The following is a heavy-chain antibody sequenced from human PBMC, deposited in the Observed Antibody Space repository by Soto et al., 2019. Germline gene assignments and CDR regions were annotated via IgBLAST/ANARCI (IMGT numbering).Heavy chain of an antibody. J-gene: IGHJ6*04. CDR3: ARSSPYIVVRKPTDNQVYYGIDV. V-gene: IGHV1-69*01. Sequence: QVQLVQSGAEVKKPGSSVKVFCKASGGTFSNYTISWVRQAPGQGLEWMGGIIPVVGTTDYEQKFQGRVTIPADGSASTTCMKLSSLRSADTAVYYCARSSPYIVVRKPTDNQVYYGIDVWGKGNKVTVSS. CDR1: GGTFSNYT. CDR2: IIPVVGTT. D-gene: IGHD2-2*01.